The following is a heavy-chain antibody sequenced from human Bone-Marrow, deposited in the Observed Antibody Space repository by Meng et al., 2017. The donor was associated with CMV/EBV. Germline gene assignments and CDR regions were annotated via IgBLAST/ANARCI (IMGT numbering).Heavy chain of an antibody. V-gene: IGHV3-30*19. J-gene: IGHJ4*02. CDR2: ISYDGSNK. Sequence: GESLKISCAASGFTFSSYGMHWVRQAPGKGLEWVAVISYDGSNKYYADSVKGRFTISRDNSKNTLYLQMNSLRAEDTAVYYCARDSSSWSHFDYWGQGTLVTVSS. CDR1: GFTFSSYG. CDR3: ARDSSSWSHFDY. D-gene: IGHD6-13*01.